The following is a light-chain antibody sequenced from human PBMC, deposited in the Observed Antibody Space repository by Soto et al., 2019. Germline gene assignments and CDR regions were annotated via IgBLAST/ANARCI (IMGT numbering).Light chain of an antibody. Sequence: QSVLTQPRSVSGSPGQSVTISCTGTSSDVGGYDFVSWYQQHPGKAPKLMISDVSKRPSGVPDRFSGSKSGNTASLTISGRQAEDEADYYCCSYAGDLALFGGGTKLTVL. CDR3: CSYAGDLAL. CDR1: SSDVGGYDF. J-gene: IGLJ2*01. V-gene: IGLV2-11*01. CDR2: DVS.